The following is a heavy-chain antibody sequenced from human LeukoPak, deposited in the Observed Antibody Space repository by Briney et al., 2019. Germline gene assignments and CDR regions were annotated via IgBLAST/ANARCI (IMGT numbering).Heavy chain of an antibody. CDR2: ISGNNA. J-gene: IGHJ3*01. D-gene: IGHD3-16*02. V-gene: IGHV3-23*01. Sequence: GGSLRLSCAASGFTFSDSAMTWVRQAPGKGLEWLSLISGNNAYYADSVKGRFTISRDNSQDTLYLQIHSLRAEDTAMYYCARDMELSTWGLGTMVTVSS. CDR3: ARDMELST. CDR1: GFTFSDSA.